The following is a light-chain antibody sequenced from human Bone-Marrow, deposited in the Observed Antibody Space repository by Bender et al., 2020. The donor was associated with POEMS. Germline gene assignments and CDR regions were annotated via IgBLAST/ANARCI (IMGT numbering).Light chain of an antibody. J-gene: IGLJ2*01. CDR2: DVS. V-gene: IGLV2-14*03. CDR1: SSDVGGYDY. CDR3: SSYTSSGTRV. Sequence: QSALTQPPSASGSPGQSVTISCTGTSSDVGGYDYVSWYQQHPGKAPKLMIYDVSNRPSGVSSRFSGSKSANTASLTISGLQAEDEADYYCSSYTSSGTRVFGGGTKVTVL.